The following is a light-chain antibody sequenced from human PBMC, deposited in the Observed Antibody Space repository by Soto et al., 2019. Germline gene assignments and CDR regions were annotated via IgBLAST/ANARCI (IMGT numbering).Light chain of an antibody. CDR1: SSDVGGYNY. Sequence: QSVLTQPPSASGSPGQSVTISCTGTSSDVGGYNYVSWYQPHPGKAPKLLIYEVSKRPSGVPDRFSGSKSGNTSSLTVSGLQAEYEADDSCSSYAGSNNMVFGGGTKLTVL. V-gene: IGLV2-8*01. CDR2: EVS. CDR3: SSYAGSNNMV. J-gene: IGLJ2*01.